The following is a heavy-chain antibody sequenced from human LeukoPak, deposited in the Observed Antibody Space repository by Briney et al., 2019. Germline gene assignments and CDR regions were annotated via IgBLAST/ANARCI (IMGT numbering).Heavy chain of an antibody. CDR1: GYTFTSYY. Sequence: ASVKVSCKASGYTFTSYYMHWVRQAPGQGLEWMGIINPSGGSTSYAQKFQGRVTMTRGTSTSTVYMELSSLRSEDTAVYYCARDPRVIAAAGRFDYWGQGTLVTVSS. J-gene: IGHJ4*02. D-gene: IGHD6-13*01. CDR3: ARDPRVIAAAGRFDY. CDR2: INPSGGST. V-gene: IGHV1-46*01.